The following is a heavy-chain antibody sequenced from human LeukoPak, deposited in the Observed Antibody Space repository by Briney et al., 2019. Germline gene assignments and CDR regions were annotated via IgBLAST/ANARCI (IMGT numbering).Heavy chain of an antibody. D-gene: IGHD3-22*01. V-gene: IGHV3-48*03. CDR1: GFTFSSYE. J-gene: IGHJ4*02. CDR3: ARRGFYDTSGYLFDH. CDR2: VSTSGSPI. Sequence: GGSLRLSCAASGFTFSSYEMNWVRQAPGKGLEWVSYVSTSGSPIYYGNSVKGRFTISRDNAKNSLYLQMNSLRAEDTALYYCARRGFYDTSGYLFDHWGQGTLVTVSS.